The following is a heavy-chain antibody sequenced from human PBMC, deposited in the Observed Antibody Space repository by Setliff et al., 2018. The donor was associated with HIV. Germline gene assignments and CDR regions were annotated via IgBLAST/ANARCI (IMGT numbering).Heavy chain of an antibody. CDR3: ATSPRGTYYDILSGRPRGWFDP. J-gene: IGHJ5*02. V-gene: IGHV1-69*05. CDR1: GGTFSSYA. Sequence: SVKVSCKASGGTFSSYAITWVRQAPGQGPEWMGGIIPIYGTPNYAQRFQGRVTITTDESTSTAYMDLSSLTSDDTAVYYCATSPRGTYYDILSGRPRGWFDPWGQGTLVTVSS. D-gene: IGHD3-9*01. CDR2: IIPIYGTP.